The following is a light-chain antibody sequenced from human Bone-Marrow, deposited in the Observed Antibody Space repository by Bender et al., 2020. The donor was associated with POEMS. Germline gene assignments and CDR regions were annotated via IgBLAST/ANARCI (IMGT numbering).Light chain of an antibody. CDR3: CSYAGSGAFWV. Sequence: QSALTQPASVSGSPGQSITISCTGTNNDVESFNLVSWYQQHPGKAPKLMIFEVTKRPSGVSYRFSGSKSGNTASLTISGLQPEDEAHYYCCSYAGSGAFWVFGGGTKVTVL. V-gene: IGLV2-23*02. CDR1: NNDVESFNL. J-gene: IGLJ3*02. CDR2: EVT.